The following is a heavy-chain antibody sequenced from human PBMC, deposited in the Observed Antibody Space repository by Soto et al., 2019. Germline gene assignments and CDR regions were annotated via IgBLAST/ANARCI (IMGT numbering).Heavy chain of an antibody. Sequence: SETLSLTCTVSGASISDNTYYWGWFRQPPGKGLEWVGSISTSGSTYSNPSLKSRVTISVDTSKNQFSLKLTSVTAADTAVFYWVRIDGDSGNWFDPWGQXTLVTVSS. V-gene: IGHV4-39*01. CDR3: VRIDGDSGNWFDP. D-gene: IGHD4-17*01. CDR1: GASISDNTYY. J-gene: IGHJ5*02. CDR2: ISTSGST.